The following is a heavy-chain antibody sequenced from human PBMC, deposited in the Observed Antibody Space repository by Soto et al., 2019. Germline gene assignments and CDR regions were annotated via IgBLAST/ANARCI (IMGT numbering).Heavy chain of an antibody. D-gene: IGHD3-10*01. J-gene: IGHJ6*03. CDR3: AKGPHPVSGYCYIDV. Sequence: ASVKVSCKASGYTFTSYGISWVRHAPGQGLEWMGWISAYNGNTNYAQKLQGRVTITTDTSTSIVYMERRSMTAGDTAVYYCAKGPHPVSGYCYIDVWGNRTTVSVSS. CDR2: ISAYNGNT. V-gene: IGHV1-18*01. CDR1: GYTFTSYG.